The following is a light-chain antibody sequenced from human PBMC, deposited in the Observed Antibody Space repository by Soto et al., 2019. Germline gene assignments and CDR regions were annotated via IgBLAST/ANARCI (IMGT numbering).Light chain of an antibody. V-gene: IGKV4-1*01. CDR2: WAS. Sequence: ESVMTNTPASLSLSMGAMGTRKCKSSQSVLYSSNNKNFLAWYQQKPGQPPKLLIYWASTRESGFPDRFSCSGFATDFTLSIYSLQAKDVAVYYCQQYFIAPWPLAQGTKVDFK. CDR1: QSVLYSSNNKNF. CDR3: QQYFIAPWP. J-gene: IGKJ1*01.